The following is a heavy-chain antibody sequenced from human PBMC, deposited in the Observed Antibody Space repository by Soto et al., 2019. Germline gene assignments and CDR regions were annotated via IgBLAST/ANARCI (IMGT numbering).Heavy chain of an antibody. V-gene: IGHV1-8*01. D-gene: IGHD3-10*01. CDR3: ARGRASGSYYLLDY. CDR1: GNTFTSYD. Sequence: ASVKVSCKASGNTFTSYDINWVRQATGHGLEWMGWINPNSGNIGYAQKFQGRVTMTRDTAIRTAYMEVSRLRSDDTAVYYCARGRASGSYYLLDYWGQGTSVTVSS. CDR2: INPNSGNI. J-gene: IGHJ4*02.